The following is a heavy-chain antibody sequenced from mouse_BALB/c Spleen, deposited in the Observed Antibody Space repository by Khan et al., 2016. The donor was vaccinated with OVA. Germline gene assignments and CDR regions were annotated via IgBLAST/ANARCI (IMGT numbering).Heavy chain of an antibody. CDR2: VNPNTGGS. D-gene: IGHD2-14*01. V-gene: IGHV1-26*01. CDR1: GYSFTLYS. J-gene: IGHJ3*01. CDR3: SRGYDFFAY. Sequence: VQLKQSGPDLVKPGASVKISCKASGYSFTLYSMTWVKQSHGKSLEWIGRVNPNTGGSDYTQEFTGKAILTVDRSSNTTYMELHRLTSDDSAVYYWSRGYDFFAYWGQGTLVTVSA.